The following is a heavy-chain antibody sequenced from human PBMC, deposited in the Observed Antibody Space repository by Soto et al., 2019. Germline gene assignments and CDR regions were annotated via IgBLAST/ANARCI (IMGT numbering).Heavy chain of an antibody. J-gene: IGHJ4*02. V-gene: IGHV3-23*01. D-gene: IGHD2-2*01. Sequence: GGSLRLSCAASGFTFSSYAMSWVRQAPGKGLEWVSAISGSGGSTYYADSVKGRFTISRDNSKNTLYLQMNSLRAEDTAVYYCAKAIVVVPAASYDYWGQGTLVTVSS. CDR3: AKAIVVVPAASYDY. CDR2: ISGSGGST. CDR1: GFTFSSYA.